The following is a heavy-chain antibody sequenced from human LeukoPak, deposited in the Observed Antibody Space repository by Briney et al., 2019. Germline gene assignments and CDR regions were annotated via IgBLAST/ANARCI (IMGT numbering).Heavy chain of an antibody. CDR1: GGSITSTNW. CDR2: VSLSGLT. V-gene: IGHV4-4*02. CDR3: SRENGAFSPFGY. Sequence: KTSETLSLTCGVSGGSITSTNWWSWVRQPPGQGLEWIGEVSLSGLTNYSPSLSSRVIMALDTSKNHLSLHLTSVTAADTAVYYCSRENGAFSPFGYWGQGYLVTVLS. J-gene: IGHJ4*02. D-gene: IGHD2-8*01.